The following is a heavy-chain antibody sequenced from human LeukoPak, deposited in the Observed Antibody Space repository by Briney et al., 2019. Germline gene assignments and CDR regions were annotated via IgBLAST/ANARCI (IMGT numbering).Heavy chain of an antibody. CDR1: GFTFSKYW. J-gene: IGHJ4*02. V-gene: IGHV3-66*01. D-gene: IGHD3-10*01. CDR2: IYSGGST. Sequence: GGFLRLSCAASGFTFSKYWMHWVRQAPGKGLEWVSIIYSGGSTHYTDSVKGRFTISRDNSKNTVYLQMNSLRAEDTAVYYCARDTDYYGSGTLGYLDYWGQGTRVTVSS. CDR3: ARDTDYYGSGTLGYLDY.